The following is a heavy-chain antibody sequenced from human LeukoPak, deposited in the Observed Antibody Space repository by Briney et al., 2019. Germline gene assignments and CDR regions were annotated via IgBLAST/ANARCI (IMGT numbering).Heavy chain of an antibody. V-gene: IGHV3-49*04. CDR1: GFTFGDHA. Sequence: PGGSLRLSCTGFGFTFGDHAMSWVRQAPGKGLEWVSFIRSKAYGGTTEYAASVKGRFSISRADSISIAYLQMNSLKTEDTAVYYCTRGPIQQWLHNGMDVWGQGTTVTVSS. CDR3: TRGPIQQWLHNGMDV. CDR2: IRSKAYGGTT. J-gene: IGHJ6*02. D-gene: IGHD6-19*01.